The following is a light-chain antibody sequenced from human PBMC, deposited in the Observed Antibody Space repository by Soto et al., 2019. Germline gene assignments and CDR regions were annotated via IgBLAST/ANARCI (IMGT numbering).Light chain of an antibody. Sequence: SSERTRVASVSVVALGWARVTCRGSNIVGYNVQWYQQKPGQAPVLVVYDDDVRPSGIPERFSGSNSGNTATLTISRVEAEDEDDYYCQIWDSDSDHYVFGSGTRVT. CDR1: NIVGYN. V-gene: IGLV3-21*02. CDR2: DDD. J-gene: IGLJ1*01. CDR3: QIWDSDSDHYV.